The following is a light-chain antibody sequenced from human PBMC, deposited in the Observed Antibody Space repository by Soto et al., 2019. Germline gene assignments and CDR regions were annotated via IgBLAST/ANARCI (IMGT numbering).Light chain of an antibody. J-gene: IGLJ1*01. CDR1: SSDVGGYNY. Sequence: QSALTQPASVSGSPGQSITISCTGTSSDVGGYNYVSWYQQHPGKVPKLMIYEVTDRPSGVSNRFSGSKSGSTASLTISGLQAEDEADYSCSSYTSSTTYVFGTGTKVTVL. CDR2: EVT. V-gene: IGLV2-14*01. CDR3: SSYTSSTTYV.